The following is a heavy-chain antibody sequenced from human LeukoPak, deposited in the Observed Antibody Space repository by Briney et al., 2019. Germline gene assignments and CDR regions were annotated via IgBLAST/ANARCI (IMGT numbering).Heavy chain of an antibody. CDR2: IYYSGST. J-gene: IGHJ2*01. CDR3: ARRIVGADGWYFDL. V-gene: IGHV4-59*08. CDR1: GGSISSYY. Sequence: SETLSLTCTVSGGSISSYYWSWIRQPPGKGLEWIGYIYYSGSTNYNPSLKSRVTISVDTSKNQFSLKLSSATAADTAVYYCARRIVGADGWYFDLWGRGTLVTVSS. D-gene: IGHD1-26*01.